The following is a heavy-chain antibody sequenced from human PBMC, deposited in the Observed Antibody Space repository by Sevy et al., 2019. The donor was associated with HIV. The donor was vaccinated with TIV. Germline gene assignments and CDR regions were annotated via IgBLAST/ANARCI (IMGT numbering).Heavy chain of an antibody. D-gene: IGHD3-3*01. V-gene: IGHV3-21*03. J-gene: IGHJ6*02. CDR3: TSGSDNDYYEKGMDL. CDR1: GSSFESFA. CDR2: ISKSSSYI. Sequence: GGSLRLSCAASGSSFESFAMNWVRQAPGKGLEWVAYISKSSSYIYYADSVKGRFTISRDNAKNSLFLQMNSLGAEDTAIYYCTSGSDNDYYEKGMDLWGQWTTVTVSS.